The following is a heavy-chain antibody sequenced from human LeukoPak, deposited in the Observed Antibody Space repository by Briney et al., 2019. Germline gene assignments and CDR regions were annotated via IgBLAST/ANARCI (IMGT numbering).Heavy chain of an antibody. Sequence: SETLSLTCAVYGGSFSGYYWSWIRQPPGKGLEWIGEINHSGSTNYNPSLKSRVTISVDTSKNQFSLKLSSVTAADTAVYYCARECPTTGTFFDYWGQGTLVTVSP. V-gene: IGHV4-34*01. CDR2: INHSGST. CDR3: ARECPTTGTFFDY. CDR1: GGSFSGYY. D-gene: IGHD1-1*01. J-gene: IGHJ4*02.